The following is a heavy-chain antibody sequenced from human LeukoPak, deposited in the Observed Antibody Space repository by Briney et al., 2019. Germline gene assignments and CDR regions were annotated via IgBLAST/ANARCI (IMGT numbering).Heavy chain of an antibody. CDR1: GFTFSSYD. CDR2: IWSDATNK. Sequence: PGRSLRLSCAASGFTFSSYDMHWVRQGPGKGLEWVTVIWSDATNKYYADSVKGRFTISRDNSTNTLYLQMNSLRAEDTAVYYCAKVGQLVRQDLHYFDYWGQGTLVTVSS. D-gene: IGHD6-6*01. J-gene: IGHJ4*02. CDR3: AKVGQLVRQDLHYFDY. V-gene: IGHV3-33*06.